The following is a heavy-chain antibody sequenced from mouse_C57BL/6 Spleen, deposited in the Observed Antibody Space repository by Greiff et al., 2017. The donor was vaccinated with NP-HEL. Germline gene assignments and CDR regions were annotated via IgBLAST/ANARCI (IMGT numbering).Heavy chain of an antibody. D-gene: IGHD6-1*01. Sequence: EVKLQESGGGLVQPKGSLKLSCAASGFSFNTYAMNWVRQAPGKGLEWVARIRSKSNNYATYYADSVKDRFTISRDDSESMLYLQMNNLKTEDTAMYYCVSLPWFAYWGQGTLVTVSA. J-gene: IGHJ3*01. CDR3: VSLPWFAY. V-gene: IGHV10-1*01. CDR2: IRSKSNNYAT. CDR1: GFSFNTYA.